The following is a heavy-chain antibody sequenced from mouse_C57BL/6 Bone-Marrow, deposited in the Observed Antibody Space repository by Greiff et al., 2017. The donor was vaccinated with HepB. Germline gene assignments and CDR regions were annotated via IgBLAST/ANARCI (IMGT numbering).Heavy chain of an antibody. CDR3: TRRAYYYGSSWDY. CDR2: ISSGGDYI. Sequence: EVHLVESGEGLVKPGGSLKLSCAASGFTFSSYAMSWVRQTPEKRLEWVAYISSGGDYIYYADTVKGRFTISRDNARNTRYLQMSSLKSEDTAMYYCTRRAYYYGSSWDYWGQGTTLTVSS. V-gene: IGHV5S21*01. J-gene: IGHJ2*01. D-gene: IGHD1-1*01. CDR1: GFTFSSYA.